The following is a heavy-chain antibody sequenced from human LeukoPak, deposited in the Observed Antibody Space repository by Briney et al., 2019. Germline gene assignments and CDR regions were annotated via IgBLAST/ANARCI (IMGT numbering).Heavy chain of an antibody. Sequence: GGSLRLSCAASGFTFSSYAMSWVRQAPGKGLEWVSVISGSGGSTYYADSVKGRFTISRDNSKNTLYLQMNSLRAEDTAVYYCASSRAMVQGVTSPFDYWGQGTLVTVSS. V-gene: IGHV3-23*01. J-gene: IGHJ4*02. CDR1: GFTFSSYA. CDR2: ISGSGGST. CDR3: ASSRAMVQGVTSPFDY. D-gene: IGHD3-10*01.